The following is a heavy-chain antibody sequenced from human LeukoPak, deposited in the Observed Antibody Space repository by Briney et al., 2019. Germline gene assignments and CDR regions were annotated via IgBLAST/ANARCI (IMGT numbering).Heavy chain of an antibody. D-gene: IGHD5-18*01. CDR3: ARGASSGYRIDY. CDR1: GFTFNNYW. CDR2: IFKDGSTT. J-gene: IGHJ4*02. Sequence: GGSLRLSCAASGFTFNNYWMHWVRQAPGKGLVWVSRIFKDGSTTNYADSVKGRFTISRDNAKNTLYLQMNSLTAEDTALYYCARGASSGYRIDYWGQGTLVTVSS. V-gene: IGHV3-74*01.